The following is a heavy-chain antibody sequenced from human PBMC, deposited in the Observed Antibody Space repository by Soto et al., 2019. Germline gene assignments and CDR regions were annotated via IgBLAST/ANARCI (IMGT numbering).Heavy chain of an antibody. V-gene: IGHV4-30-2*01. CDR2: IYHSGST. D-gene: IGHD3-3*01. CDR3: ARGPPYYDFWSGYLWFDP. CDR1: GGSISSGGYS. Sequence: QLQLQESGSGLVKPSQTLSLTCAVSGGSISSGGYSWSWIRQPPGKGLEWIGYIYHSGSTYYNPSLKRRVTISVDRSKNQFSLKLSSVTAADTAVYYCARGPPYYDFWSGYLWFDPWGQGTLVTVSS. J-gene: IGHJ5*02.